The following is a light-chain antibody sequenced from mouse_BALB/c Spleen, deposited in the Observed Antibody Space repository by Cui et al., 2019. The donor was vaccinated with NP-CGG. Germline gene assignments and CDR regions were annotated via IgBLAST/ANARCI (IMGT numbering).Light chain of an antibody. CDR2: GTN. V-gene: IGLV1*01. CDR1: TGACTTSNY. CDR3: ALWYSNHWV. J-gene: IGLJ1*01. Sequence: AVVTQESALTTSPGETVTLTCRSRTGACTTSNYANWVQEKPDQLFTGLIGGTNNRAPGVPARFSGSLIGDKAALTITGAQTEDEAIYFCALWYSNHWVFGGGTKLTVL.